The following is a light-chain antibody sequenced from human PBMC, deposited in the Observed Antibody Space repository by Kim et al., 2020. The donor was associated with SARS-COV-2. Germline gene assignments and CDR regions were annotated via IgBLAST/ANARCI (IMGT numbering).Light chain of an antibody. CDR3: QQRGNWPPALT. J-gene: IGKJ4*01. V-gene: IGKV3-11*01. Sequence: PGERATLSCRASHNVDSNLAWYQQTPGQPPRLLIYDAAIRAAGIPDRFSGSGSGTDFTLTIGSLAPEDFAVYYCQQRGNWPPALTFGGGTKVDIK. CDR1: HNVDSN. CDR2: DAA.